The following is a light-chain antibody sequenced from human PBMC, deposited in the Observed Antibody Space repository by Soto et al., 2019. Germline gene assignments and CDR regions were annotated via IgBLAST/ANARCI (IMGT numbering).Light chain of an antibody. V-gene: IGKV3-11*01. CDR1: QSVRNL. CDR2: DTS. J-gene: IGKJ5*01. Sequence: EIVLTQSPATRSLSPGESATLSCRASQSVRNLLAWYQQRPGQAPRLLIYDTSNRAAGIPARFSGSVSGADFTLTISCLEPEDFAVYYCQQRYSWPITFGQGTRLEIK. CDR3: QQRYSWPIT.